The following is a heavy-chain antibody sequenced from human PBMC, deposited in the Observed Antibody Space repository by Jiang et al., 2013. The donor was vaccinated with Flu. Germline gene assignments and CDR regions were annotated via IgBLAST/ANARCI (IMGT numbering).Heavy chain of an antibody. D-gene: IGHD6-19*01. CDR2: ISAYNGNT. CDR1: G. J-gene: IGHJ4*02. Sequence: GISWVRQAPGQGLEWMGWISAYNGNTNYAQKLQGRVTMTTDTSTSTAYMELRSLRSDDTAVYYCARAMYSSGWYVDYWGQGTLVTVSS. V-gene: IGHV1-18*01. CDR3: ARAMYSSGWYVDY.